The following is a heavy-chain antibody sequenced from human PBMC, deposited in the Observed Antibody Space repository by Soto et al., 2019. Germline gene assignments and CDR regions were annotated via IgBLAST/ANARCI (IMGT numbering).Heavy chain of an antibody. CDR2: INAGNGNT. V-gene: IGHV1-3*01. CDR1: GYTFTSYA. J-gene: IGHJ4*02. D-gene: IGHD2-2*01. Sequence: ASVKVSCKASGYTFTSYAMHWVRQAPGQRLEWMGWINAGNGNTKYSQKFQGRVTITRDTSASTAYMELSSLRSEDTAVYYCARAYPKTLRSIDYWGQGTLVTVSS. CDR3: ARAYPKTLRSIDY.